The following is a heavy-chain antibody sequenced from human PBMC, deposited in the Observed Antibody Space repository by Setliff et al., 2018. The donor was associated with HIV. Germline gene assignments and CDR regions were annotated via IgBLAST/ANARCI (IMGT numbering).Heavy chain of an antibody. J-gene: IGHJ5*02. CDR1: GFTFSRYG. D-gene: IGHD3-10*01. CDR2: ISYDGSKK. Sequence: PGGSLRLSCAASGFTFSRYGMHWVRQAPGKGLEWVAFISYDGSKKYDADFVKGRFTISRDNSKNSVHLQMTSLRAEDTAVYYCASSGSGSYINWFGPWGQGTLVTVSS. CDR3: ASSGSGSYINWFGP. V-gene: IGHV3-30*04.